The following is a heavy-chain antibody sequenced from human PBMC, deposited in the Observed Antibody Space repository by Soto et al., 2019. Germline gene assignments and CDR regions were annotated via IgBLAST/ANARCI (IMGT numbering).Heavy chain of an antibody. Sequence: PSETLSLTCAVYGGSFSGYYWSWIRQPPGKGLEWIGEINHSGSTNYNPSLKSRVTISVDTSKNQFSLKLSSVTAADTAVYYCARGRGEYSSFRYYFDYWGQRTLDTVSS. CDR1: GGSFSGYY. V-gene: IGHV4-34*01. CDR2: INHSGST. D-gene: IGHD6-6*01. CDR3: ARGRGEYSSFRYYFDY. J-gene: IGHJ4*02.